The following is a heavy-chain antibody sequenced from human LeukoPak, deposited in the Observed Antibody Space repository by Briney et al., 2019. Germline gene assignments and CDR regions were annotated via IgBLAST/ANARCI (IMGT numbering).Heavy chain of an antibody. CDR2: ISSGNIYT. J-gene: IGHJ4*02. CDR3: ARELPNGYGDYGHCDY. V-gene: IGHV3-11*06. D-gene: IGHD4-17*01. CDR1: GFTFSDHY. Sequence: PGGSLRLSCAASGFTFSDHYMSWIRQAPGKGLEWLSDISSGNIYTKYADSVKGRFTISRDNAENLLYLQMNSLRADDTALYYCARELPNGYGDYGHCDYWGQGTLVTVSS.